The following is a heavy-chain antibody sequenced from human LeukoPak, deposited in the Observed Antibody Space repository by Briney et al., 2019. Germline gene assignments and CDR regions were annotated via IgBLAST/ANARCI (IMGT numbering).Heavy chain of an antibody. CDR3: ARVGYYGGGSCYSNDY. CDR2: INPNSGGT. D-gene: IGHD2-15*01. V-gene: IGHV1-2*02. CDR1: GYTFTGYY. Sequence: ASVKVSCKASGYTFTGYYMHWVRQAPGQGLEWMGWINPNSGGTNYAQKFQGRVTMTRDTSISTAYMELSRLRSDDTAVYYCARVGYYGGGSCYSNDYWGQGTLVTVSS. J-gene: IGHJ4*02.